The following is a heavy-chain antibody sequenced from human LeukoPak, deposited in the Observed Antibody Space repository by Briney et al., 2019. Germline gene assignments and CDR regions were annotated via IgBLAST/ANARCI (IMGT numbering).Heavy chain of an antibody. V-gene: IGHV3-30-3*01. CDR1: GFTFSSYA. D-gene: IGHD4-23*01. Sequence: PGRSLRLSCAASGFTFSSYAMHWVRQAPGKGLEWVAVISYDGSNKYYADSVKGRFTISRDNSKNTLYLQMNSLRAEDTAVYYCAKDQPTTSGDYGGPDYWGQGTLVTVSS. CDR3: AKDQPTTSGDYGGPDY. CDR2: ISYDGSNK. J-gene: IGHJ4*02.